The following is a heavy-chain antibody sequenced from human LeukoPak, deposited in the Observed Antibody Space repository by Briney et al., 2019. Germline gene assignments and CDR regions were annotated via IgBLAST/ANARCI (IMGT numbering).Heavy chain of an antibody. V-gene: IGHV3-74*01. J-gene: IGHJ6*02. CDR2: INSDGSST. D-gene: IGHD2-15*01. CDR3: AREGPVAATVDYYYYYGMDV. CDR1: GLTFSSYW. Sequence: PGGSLRLSCAASGLTFSSYWMHWVRQAPGKGLVWVSRINSDGSSTSYADSVKGRFTISRDNAKNTLYLQMNSLRAEDTAVYYCAREGPVAATVDYYYYYGMDVWGQGTTVTVSS.